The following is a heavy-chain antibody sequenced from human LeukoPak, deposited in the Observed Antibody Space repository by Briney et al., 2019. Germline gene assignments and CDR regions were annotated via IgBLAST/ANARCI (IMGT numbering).Heavy chain of an antibody. V-gene: IGHV7-4-1*02. CDR1: GYTFTSYA. D-gene: IGHD6-13*01. J-gene: IGHJ4*02. CDR3: AREASSIAAAGTGIDY. CDR2: INTNTGNP. Sequence: ASVKVSCKASGYTFTSYAMNWVRQAPGQGLEWMGWINTNTGNPTYAQGFTGRFVFSLDTSVSTAYLQISSLKAEDTAVFYCAREASSIAAAGTGIDYRGQGTLVTVSS.